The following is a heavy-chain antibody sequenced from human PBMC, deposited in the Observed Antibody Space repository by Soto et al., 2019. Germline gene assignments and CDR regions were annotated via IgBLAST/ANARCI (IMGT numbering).Heavy chain of an antibody. D-gene: IGHD6-19*01. CDR1: GFTFSSYG. CDR2: ISYDGSNK. CDR3: AKDRATVAGRGGYYYYYGMDV. J-gene: IGHJ6*02. Sequence: GGSLRLSCAASGFTFSSYGMHWVRQAPGKGLEWVAVISYDGSNKYYADSVKGRFTISRDNSKNTLYLQMNSLRAEDTAVYYCAKDRATVAGRGGYYYYYGMDVWGQGTTVTVSS. V-gene: IGHV3-30*18.